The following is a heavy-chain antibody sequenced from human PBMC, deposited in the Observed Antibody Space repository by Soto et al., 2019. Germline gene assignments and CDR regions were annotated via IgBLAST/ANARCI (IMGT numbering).Heavy chain of an antibody. CDR1: GYTFTSYA. V-gene: IGHV1-3*01. J-gene: IGHJ3*02. CDR2: INAGNGNT. CDR3: ARERLKDSSSWYRGGRGAFDI. D-gene: IGHD6-13*01. Sequence: QVQLVQSGAEVKKPGASVKVSCKASGYTFTSYAMHWVRQAPGQRLEWMGWINAGNGNTKYSQKFQGRVTITRDTSASTSYMELSSLRSEDTAVYYCARERLKDSSSWYRGGRGAFDIWGQGTMVTVSS.